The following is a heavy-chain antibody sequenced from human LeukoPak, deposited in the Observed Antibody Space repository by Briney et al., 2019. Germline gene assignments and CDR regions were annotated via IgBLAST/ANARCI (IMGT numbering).Heavy chain of an antibody. V-gene: IGHV3-30*04. CDR1: GFSLTSYA. J-gene: IGHJ4*02. D-gene: IGHD3-22*01. Sequence: HSGGSLRLSCVASGFSLTSYAMHWVRQAPGKGLEWVTILSSDGITQNYADSVRGRFTISRDDSKKTLYLQMNSLRREDTAIYYCARGAPRVVAFDHWGQGALVTVS. CDR2: LSSDGITQ. CDR3: ARGAPRVVAFDH.